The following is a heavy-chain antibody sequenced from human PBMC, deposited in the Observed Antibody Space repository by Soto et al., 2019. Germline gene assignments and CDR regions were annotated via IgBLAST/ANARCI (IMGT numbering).Heavy chain of an antibody. D-gene: IGHD6-19*01. CDR1: GGTFSSYT. CDR3: APKLADSSGWTGGFDY. Sequence: QVQLVQSGAEVKKPGSSVKVSCKASGGTFSSYTISWVRQAPGQGLEWMGRIIPILGIANYAQKLQGRVTITADNSTSTAYMELSSLRSEDTAVYYCAPKLADSSGWTGGFDYWGQGTLVTVSS. V-gene: IGHV1-69*02. J-gene: IGHJ4*02. CDR2: IIPILGIA.